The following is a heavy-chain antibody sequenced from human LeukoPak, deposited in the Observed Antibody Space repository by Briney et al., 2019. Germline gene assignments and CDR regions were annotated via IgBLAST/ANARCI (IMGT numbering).Heavy chain of an antibody. J-gene: IGHJ4*02. D-gene: IGHD3-3*01. V-gene: IGHV4-4*02. Sequence: KPSGTLSLTCAVSGGSVPSTNWWTWFRQPPGKGLEWIGEVHLDGRTNYNPSLTGRLTMSVDLYENHISLKLTSVTAADTAVYYCAREGGFYRPLDYSGQGTLVTVSS. CDR2: VHLDGRT. CDR1: GGSVPSTNW. CDR3: AREGGFYRPLDY.